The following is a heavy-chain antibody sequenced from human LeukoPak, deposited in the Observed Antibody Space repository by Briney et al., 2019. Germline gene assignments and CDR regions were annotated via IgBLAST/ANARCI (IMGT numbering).Heavy chain of an antibody. Sequence: GESLKISCKGSGYSFTSYWIGWVRQMPGKGLEWMGIIYPGDSDTRYSPSFQGQVTISADKSISTAYLQWSSLKASDTAMYYCAIITMVPRGGHPNYGMDVWGQGTTVTVSS. CDR1: GYSFTSYW. J-gene: IGHJ6*02. CDR2: IYPGDSDT. CDR3: AIITMVPRGGHPNYGMDV. D-gene: IGHD3-10*01. V-gene: IGHV5-51*01.